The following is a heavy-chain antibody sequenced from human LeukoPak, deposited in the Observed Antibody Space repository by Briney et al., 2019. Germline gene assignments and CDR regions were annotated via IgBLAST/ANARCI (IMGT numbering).Heavy chain of an antibody. V-gene: IGHV4-61*09. Sequence: SQTLSLTCTVSGGSISSGGYYWRWIRQPPGKGLEWIGYIYTSGSTNYNPSLKSRVTISVDTSKNQFSLKLSSVTAADTAVYYCARLREATAPFDYWGQGTLVTVSS. D-gene: IGHD2-21*02. CDR3: ARLREATAPFDY. CDR2: IYTSGST. CDR1: GGSISSGGYY. J-gene: IGHJ4*02.